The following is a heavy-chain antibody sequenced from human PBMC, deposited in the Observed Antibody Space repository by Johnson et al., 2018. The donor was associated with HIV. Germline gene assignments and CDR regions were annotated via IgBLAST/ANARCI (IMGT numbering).Heavy chain of an antibody. CDR1: GFTFSSYG. CDR2: IRYDGSNK. J-gene: IGHJ3*02. D-gene: IGHD3-22*01. Sequence: QVQLVESGGGVVQPGGSLRLSCAASGFTFSSYGMHWVRQAPGKGLEWVAFIRYDGSNKYYADSVKGRFTISRDNSKNTLYLQMNSLRAEDTAVYYCAKDTYYYDSSGDAFDIWGQGTMVTVSS. CDR3: AKDTYYYDSSGDAFDI. V-gene: IGHV3-30*02.